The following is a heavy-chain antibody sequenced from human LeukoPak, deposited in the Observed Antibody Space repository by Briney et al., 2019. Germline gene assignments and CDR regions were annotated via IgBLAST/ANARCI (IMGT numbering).Heavy chain of an antibody. Sequence: GGSLRLSCAVSGLTVSNNYMSWVRQAPGKGLEWVSVIYSGGSTYYADSVKGRFTISRDNSKNTVYLQMNSLRDEDTAVYYCARNVGYWGQGTLVTVSS. D-gene: IGHD1-26*01. V-gene: IGHV3-53*01. J-gene: IGHJ4*02. CDR1: GLTVSNNY. CDR3: ARNVGY. CDR2: IYSGGST.